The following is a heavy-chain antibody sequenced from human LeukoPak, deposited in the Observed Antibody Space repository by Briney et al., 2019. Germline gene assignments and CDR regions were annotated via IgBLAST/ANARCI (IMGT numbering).Heavy chain of an antibody. Sequence: GGSLRLSCSASGFTLSSYWMHWVRQAPGKGLVWVSRINTDGSSTNYADSVKGRFTISRDNAKNSLYLQMNSLRAEDTAVYYCAELGITMIGGVWGKGTTVTISS. D-gene: IGHD3-10*02. J-gene: IGHJ6*04. CDR2: INTDGSST. V-gene: IGHV3-74*01. CDR3: AELGITMIGGV. CDR1: GFTLSSYW.